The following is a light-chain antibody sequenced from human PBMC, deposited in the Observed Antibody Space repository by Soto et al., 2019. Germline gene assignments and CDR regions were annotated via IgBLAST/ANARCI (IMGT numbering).Light chain of an antibody. J-gene: IGKJ1*01. Sequence: EIVLTQSPGTQSLSPGERATLSCRAIQSVRSSYLAWYQQKPGQAPRLLIYGASTRATGIPDRFSGGGSGTDFTLTISRLEPEDLAVYFCHQYGDSPQTFGQGPRWIS. CDR3: HQYGDSPQT. CDR1: QSVRSSY. V-gene: IGKV3-20*01. CDR2: GAS.